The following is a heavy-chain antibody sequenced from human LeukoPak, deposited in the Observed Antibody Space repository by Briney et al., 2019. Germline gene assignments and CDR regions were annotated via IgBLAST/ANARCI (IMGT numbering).Heavy chain of an antibody. CDR1: GYTFTSYG. CDR3: ARAVGDFGVVMSDY. J-gene: IGHJ4*02. CDR2: ISAYNGNT. V-gene: IGHV1-18*01. D-gene: IGHD3-3*01. Sequence: RASVKVSCKASGYTFTSYGISWVRQAPGQGLEWMGWISAYNGNTNYAQKLQGRVTMTTDTSTSTAYMELRSLRSDDTAVYYCARAVGDFGVVMSDYWGQGTLVTVSS.